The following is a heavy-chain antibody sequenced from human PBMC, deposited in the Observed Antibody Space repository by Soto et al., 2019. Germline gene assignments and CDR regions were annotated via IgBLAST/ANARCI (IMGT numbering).Heavy chain of an antibody. CDR1: VVTIRGDY. CDR2: IYYTGGT. Sequence: SETLSLTCNVSVVTIRGDYWNWIRQPPGKTLEWIGSIYYTGGTNYNPSLKSRVTISVDTSKNHFSLKFSSLTAADTAVYYCASGTLSTIAAPDSWGQGTLVTVSS. V-gene: IGHV4-59*01. D-gene: IGHD6-13*01. J-gene: IGHJ4*02. CDR3: ASGTLSTIAAPDS.